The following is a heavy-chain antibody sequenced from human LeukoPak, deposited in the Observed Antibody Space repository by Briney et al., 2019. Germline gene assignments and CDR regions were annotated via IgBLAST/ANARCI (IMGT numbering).Heavy chain of an antibody. CDR2: IKQDGSDK. V-gene: IGHV3-7*04. Sequence: GGSLRLSCAASGFIFSTYWMTWVRQAPGKGLEWVANIKQDGSDKYYVDSVKGRFTISRDNAKNSLYLQMNSLRVEDTAVYYCARGLTGLRWGQGTLVTVSS. CDR3: ARGLTGLR. CDR1: GFIFSTYW. D-gene: IGHD4-17*01. J-gene: IGHJ4*02.